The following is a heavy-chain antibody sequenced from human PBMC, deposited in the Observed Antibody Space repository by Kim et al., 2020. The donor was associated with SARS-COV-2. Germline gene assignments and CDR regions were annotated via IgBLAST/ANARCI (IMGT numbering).Heavy chain of an antibody. CDR3: ARAPGGVRFDS. J-gene: IGHJ5*01. Sequence: SETLSLTCTVSGGSVSSAGYYWSWIRQPPGTGLEWIAYIYYNENVNYNPSLRSRVTTSVDTSKNQFSLKLSSVSAADTAMYYCARAPGGVRFDSWGQGTLVTVSS. CDR1: GGSVSSAGYY. V-gene: IGHV4-61*08. CDR2: IYYNENV. D-gene: IGHD3-16*01.